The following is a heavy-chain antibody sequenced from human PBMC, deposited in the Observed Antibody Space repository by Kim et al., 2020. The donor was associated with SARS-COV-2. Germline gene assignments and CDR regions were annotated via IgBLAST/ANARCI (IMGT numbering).Heavy chain of an antibody. J-gene: IGHJ4*02. CDR3: ARGEGSSGWYEVAGFDY. Sequence: KGRFTIPKDNAKNSLYLQMNSLRAEDTAVYYCARGEGSSGWYEVAGFDYWGQGTLVTVSS. V-gene: IGHV3-11*05. D-gene: IGHD6-19*01.